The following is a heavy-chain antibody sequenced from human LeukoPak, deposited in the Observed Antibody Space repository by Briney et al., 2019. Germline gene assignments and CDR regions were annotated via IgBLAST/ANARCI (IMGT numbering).Heavy chain of an antibody. D-gene: IGHD3-10*01. J-gene: IGHJ6*02. CDR1: GGSISSSSYY. Sequence: SETLSLTCTVSGGSISSSSYYWGWIRQPPGKGLEWIGYIYYSGSTNYNPSLKSRVTISVDTSKNQFSLKLSSVTAADTAVYYCARLLLNWTPYCYYGMDVWGQGTTVTVSS. CDR3: ARLLLNWTPYCYYGMDV. V-gene: IGHV4-61*05. CDR2: IYYSGST.